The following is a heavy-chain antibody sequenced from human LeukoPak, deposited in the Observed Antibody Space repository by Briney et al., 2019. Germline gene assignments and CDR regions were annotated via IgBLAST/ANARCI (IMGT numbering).Heavy chain of an antibody. Sequence: ASVKVSCKASGYTFTSYYMHWVRQAPGQGLEWMGIINPSGGSTSYAQKFQGRVTMTRDMSTSTVYMELSSLRSEDTAVYYCARDCGPLAHIAVAGIGDYYYYYMDVWGKGTTVTVSS. J-gene: IGHJ6*03. CDR2: INPSGGST. V-gene: IGHV1-46*01. CDR1: GYTFTSYY. CDR3: ARDCGPLAHIAVAGIGDYYYYYMDV. D-gene: IGHD6-19*01.